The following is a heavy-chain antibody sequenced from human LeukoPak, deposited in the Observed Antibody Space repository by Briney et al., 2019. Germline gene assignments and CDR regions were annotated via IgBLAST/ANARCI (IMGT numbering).Heavy chain of an antibody. CDR1: GYNFTAYW. D-gene: IGHD5-24*01. CDR3: ARHGERRDGHLRWSHGDP. CDR2: IYPGDSET. J-gene: IGHJ5*02. V-gene: IGHV5-51*01. Sequence: GESLKISCEASGYNFTAYWIAWMRQTPGRGLESVGIIYPGDSETKYNPSFEGQVTISADTSISTAYLQWRSLKASDTATYYCARHGERRDGHLRWSHGDPWGQGTLVTVSS.